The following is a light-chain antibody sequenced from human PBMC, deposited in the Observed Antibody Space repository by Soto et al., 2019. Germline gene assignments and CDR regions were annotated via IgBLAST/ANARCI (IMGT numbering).Light chain of an antibody. J-gene: IGKJ4*01. V-gene: IGKV1-27*01. CDR1: QGISNY. CDR2: SAS. Sequence: DIQMTQSPSSLSASVGDRVTITCRASQGISNYLAWYQQKPGKVPRLLIYSASNLESGVPSRFSGSGSGTDFTRTISSLQPGDVATYYCQKYDSSPVTFGGGTKVEIK. CDR3: QKYDSSPVT.